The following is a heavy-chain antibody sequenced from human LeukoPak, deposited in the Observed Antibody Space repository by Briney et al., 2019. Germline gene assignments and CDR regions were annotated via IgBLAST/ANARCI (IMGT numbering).Heavy chain of an antibody. Sequence: ASVKVSCKASGYTFTSYYMHWVRQAPGQGLEWMGIINPSGGSTSYAQKFQGRVTMTRDTSTSTVYMELSSLRSEDTAVYYCARLLPSYGYVGGRFDPWGQGTLVTVSS. CDR2: INPSGGST. CDR1: GYTFTSYY. J-gene: IGHJ5*02. V-gene: IGHV1-46*01. D-gene: IGHD5-18*01. CDR3: ARLLPSYGYVGGRFDP.